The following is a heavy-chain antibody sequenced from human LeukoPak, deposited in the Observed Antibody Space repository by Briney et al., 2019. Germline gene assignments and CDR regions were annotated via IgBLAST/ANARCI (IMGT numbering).Heavy chain of an antibody. CDR1: GFTFSSYW. CDR3: ARDHYGGNSDY. D-gene: IGHD4-23*01. J-gene: IGHJ4*02. Sequence: GGSLRLSCAASGFTFSSYWMHWVRQAPGKGLVWVSRINTDGSSTYYADSVKGRFTISRDNAKNTLYLQMNSLRAEDTAVYYCARDHYGGNSDYWGQGTLVTVSS. CDR2: INTDGSST. V-gene: IGHV3-74*01.